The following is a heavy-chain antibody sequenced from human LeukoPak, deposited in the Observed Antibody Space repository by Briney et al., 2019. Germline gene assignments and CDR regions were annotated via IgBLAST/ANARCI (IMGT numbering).Heavy chain of an antibody. CDR1: GYTFTSYA. CDR3: ARGGGLRYFDWSSPYYFDY. J-gene: IGHJ4*02. CDR2: INPNSGGT. V-gene: IGHV1-2*02. D-gene: IGHD3-9*01. Sequence: ASVKVSCKASGYTFTSYAVHWVRQAPGQGLEWMGWINPNSGGTNYAQKFQGRVTMTRDTSISTAYMELSRLRSDDTAVYYCARGGGLRYFDWSSPYYFDYWGQGTLVTVSS.